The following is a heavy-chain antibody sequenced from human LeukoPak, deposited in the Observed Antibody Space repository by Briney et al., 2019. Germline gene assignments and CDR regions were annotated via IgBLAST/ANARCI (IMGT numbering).Heavy chain of an antibody. CDR2: VNHSGST. J-gene: IGHJ5*02. CDR3: ARGLGDHYDSIKTRFDP. V-gene: IGHV4-34*01. Sequence: SETLSLTCAVYGGSFSGYYWSWIRQPPGKGLEWIGEVNHSGSTNYNPSLKSRVTISVDTSKNQFSRKLSSVTAADTAVYYCARGLGDHYDSIKTRFDPWGQGTLVTVSS. D-gene: IGHD3-22*01. CDR1: GGSFSGYY.